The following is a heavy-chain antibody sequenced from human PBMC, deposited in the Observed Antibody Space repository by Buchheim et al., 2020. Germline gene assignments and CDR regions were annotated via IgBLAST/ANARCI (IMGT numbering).Heavy chain of an antibody. Sequence: DVQLMESGGGLVKPGGSLRLSCAASGFTFSNYVMNWVRQAPGKGLEWVSSITSSSTSYIDYADSVKGRFTISRDKAKNSLYLQVNSRRAEDTAVYYCATNKRGYNYGPMDVWGQGTT. CDR3: ATNKRGYNYGPMDV. CDR2: ITSSSTSYI. J-gene: IGHJ6*02. V-gene: IGHV3-21*01. CDR1: GFTFSNYV. D-gene: IGHD5-18*01.